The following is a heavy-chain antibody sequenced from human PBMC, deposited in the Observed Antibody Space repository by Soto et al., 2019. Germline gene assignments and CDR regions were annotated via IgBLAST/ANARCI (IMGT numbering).Heavy chain of an antibody. V-gene: IGHV4-4*02. CDR1: SGSISSSNW. Sequence: SETLSLTCAVSSGSISSSNWWSWVRQPPGKGLEWIGEIYHSGSTNYNPSLKSRVTISVDKSKNQFSLKLGSVTAADTAVYYCAKWVGYDFWSGYPESGYYYYMDVWGKGTTVTVSS. D-gene: IGHD3-3*01. J-gene: IGHJ6*03. CDR2: IYHSGST. CDR3: AKWVGYDFWSGYPESGYYYYMDV.